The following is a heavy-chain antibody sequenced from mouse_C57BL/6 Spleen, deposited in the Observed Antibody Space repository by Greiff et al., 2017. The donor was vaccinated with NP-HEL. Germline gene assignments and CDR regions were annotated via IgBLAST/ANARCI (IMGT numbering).Heavy chain of an antibody. Sequence: QVQLQQPGAELVRPGSSVKLSCKASGYTFTSYWMHWVKQRPIQGLEWIGNIDPSDSETHYNQKFKDKATLTVDKSSSTAYMQLSSLTSEDSAVYYCARGDYSNPAYWGQGTLVTVSA. J-gene: IGHJ3*01. CDR1: GYTFTSYW. V-gene: IGHV1-52*01. CDR2: IDPSDSET. CDR3: ARGDYSNPAY. D-gene: IGHD2-5*01.